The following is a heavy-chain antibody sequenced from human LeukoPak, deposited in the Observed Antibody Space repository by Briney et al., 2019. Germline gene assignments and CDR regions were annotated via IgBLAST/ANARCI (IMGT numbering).Heavy chain of an antibody. CDR1: GFIFSRYW. CDR3: ARDHIVGATNFDD. CDR2: IKQDGSEK. Sequence: PGGSLRLSCAASGFIFSRYWMSWVRQAPAKGPEWVANIKQDGSEKYYVDSVMGRFTISRDDAKNSLYLQTNSLRAEDTAVYYCARDHIVGATNFDDWGQGTLVTVSS. J-gene: IGHJ4*02. D-gene: IGHD1-26*01. V-gene: IGHV3-7*01.